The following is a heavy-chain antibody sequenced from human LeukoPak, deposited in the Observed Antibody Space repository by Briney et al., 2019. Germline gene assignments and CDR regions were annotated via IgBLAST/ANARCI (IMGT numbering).Heavy chain of an antibody. V-gene: IGHV1-18*01. D-gene: IGHD5-18*01. CDR2: ISAYNSNT. CDR3: ARAATEYSYGWDYFDY. Sequence: GASVKVSCKASGYTFTSYGISWVRQAPGQGLEWMGWISAYNSNTNYAQKLQGRVTMTTDTSTSTAYMELRSLRSDDTAVYYCARAATEYSYGWDYFDYWGQGXLVTV. CDR1: GYTFTSYG. J-gene: IGHJ4*02.